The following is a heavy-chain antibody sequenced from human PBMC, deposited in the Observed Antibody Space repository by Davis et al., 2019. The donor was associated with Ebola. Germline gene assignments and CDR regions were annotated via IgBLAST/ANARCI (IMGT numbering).Heavy chain of an antibody. CDR3: ARHGLRGCSGGRCYLSFYYYGMDV. CDR1: GYSFSKYW. V-gene: IGHV5-51*01. J-gene: IGHJ6*02. Sequence: PGGSLRLSCKGSGYSFSKYWIGWVRQMPGKGLEWMGIIYPGDSGDSDTKYSPSFEGQVTISVDKSISTAYLQWGSLKASDTAIYYCARHGLRGCSGGRCYLSFYYYGMDVWGQGATVTVSS. D-gene: IGHD2-15*01. CDR2: IYPGDSGDSDT.